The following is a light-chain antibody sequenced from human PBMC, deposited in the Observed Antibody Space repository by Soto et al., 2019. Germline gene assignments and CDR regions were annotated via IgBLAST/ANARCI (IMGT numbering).Light chain of an antibody. Sequence: EVVLTQSPATLSLSPGDRATLSCRASQSVSDYLAWYQQKPGQAPRLLMYDVFNRATGIPARFSGSGYGTDFTLTINSLEPEDFAVYFCQHSLAWPRTFGQGTKVDIK. CDR3: QHSLAWPRT. J-gene: IGKJ1*01. V-gene: IGKV3-11*01. CDR1: QSVSDY. CDR2: DVF.